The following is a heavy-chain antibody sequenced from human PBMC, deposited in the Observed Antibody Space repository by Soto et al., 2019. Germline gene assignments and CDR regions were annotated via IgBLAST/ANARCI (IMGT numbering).Heavy chain of an antibody. CDR3: GRASKFSSGWYFDY. D-gene: IGHD6-19*01. J-gene: IGHJ4*02. CDR2: SRDKIYGYST. V-gene: IGHV3-72*01. Sequence: GSLRLSCAASGFTFSDHYMDWVRQAPGKGLEWVGRSRDKIYGYSTEYAASVRGRFTVSRDESKNLLYLQMNSLRTEDTAVYYCGRASKFSSGWYFDYWGQGTLVTVSS. CDR1: GFTFSDHY.